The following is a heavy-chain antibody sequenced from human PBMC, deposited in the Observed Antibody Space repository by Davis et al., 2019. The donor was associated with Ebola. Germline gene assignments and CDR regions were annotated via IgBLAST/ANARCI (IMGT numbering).Heavy chain of an antibody. J-gene: IGHJ4*02. CDR2: ISYDGSNK. V-gene: IGHV3-30*18. Sequence: LSLTCAASGFTFSSYGMHWVRQAPGKGLEWVAVISYDGSNKYYADSVEGRFTISRDNSKNTLYLQMNSLRAEDTAVYYCAKGKDTAMVYVPHDYWGQGTLVTVSS. CDR1: GFTFSSYG. D-gene: IGHD5-18*01. CDR3: AKGKDTAMVYVPHDY.